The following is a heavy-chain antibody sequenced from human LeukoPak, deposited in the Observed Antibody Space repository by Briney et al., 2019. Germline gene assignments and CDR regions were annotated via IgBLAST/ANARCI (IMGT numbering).Heavy chain of an antibody. CDR3: AKIEVAATSYYGMDV. CDR1: GITFSSDA. CDR2: ISGSGGST. J-gene: IGHJ6*02. V-gene: IGHV3-23*01. D-gene: IGHD2-15*01. Sequence: GGSMRLSCAASGITFSSDAMSWVRQAPGKGLEWVSSISGSGGSTYYAGSEKGRFTISRDNSKNTLYLQMNSLRAEDTAVYYCAKIEVAATSYYGMDVWGQGTTVTVSS.